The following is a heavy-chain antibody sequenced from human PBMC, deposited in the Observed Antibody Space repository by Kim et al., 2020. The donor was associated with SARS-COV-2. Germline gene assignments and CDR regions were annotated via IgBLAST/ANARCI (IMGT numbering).Heavy chain of an antibody. D-gene: IGHD3-22*01. CDR1: GFTFSSYA. CDR2: ISGSGGST. CDR3: AKDRVVVVPGPLGGSFDY. Sequence: GGSLRLSCAASGFTFSSYAMSWVRQAPGKGLEWVSAISGSGGSTYYADSVKGRFTISRDNSKNTLYLQMNSLRAEDTAVYYCAKDRVVVVPGPLGGSFDYWGQGTLVTVSS. V-gene: IGHV3-23*01. J-gene: IGHJ4*02.